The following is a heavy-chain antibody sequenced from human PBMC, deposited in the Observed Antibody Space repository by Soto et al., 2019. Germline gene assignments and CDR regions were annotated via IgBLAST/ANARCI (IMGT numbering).Heavy chain of an antibody. D-gene: IGHD2-2*01. Sequence: GASVKVSCKASGYTFTGYYMHWVQQAPGQGLEWMGWINPNSGGTNYAQKFQGWVTMTRDTSISTAYMELSRLRSDDTAVYYCARGTPPGSPYYYYYGMDVWGQGTTVTVSS. CDR3: ARGTPPGSPYYYYYGMDV. CDR2: INPNSGGT. CDR1: GYTFTGYY. J-gene: IGHJ6*02. V-gene: IGHV1-2*04.